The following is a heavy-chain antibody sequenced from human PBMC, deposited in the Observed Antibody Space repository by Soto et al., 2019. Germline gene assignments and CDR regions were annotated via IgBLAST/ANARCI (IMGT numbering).Heavy chain of an antibody. Sequence: RGSLRLSCSASEFTFSDYAMHWFRQAPGKGLEWVAVISDDGDKVFYADSMKDRLTISRDNSKSTLFLQLTSLGPEDTALYYCARAHYHDSSGPNGHAFDIWGQGTLVTVSS. D-gene: IGHD3-22*01. J-gene: IGHJ3*02. V-gene: IGHV3-30-3*01. CDR1: EFTFSDYA. CDR3: ARAHYHDSSGPNGHAFDI. CDR2: ISDDGDKV.